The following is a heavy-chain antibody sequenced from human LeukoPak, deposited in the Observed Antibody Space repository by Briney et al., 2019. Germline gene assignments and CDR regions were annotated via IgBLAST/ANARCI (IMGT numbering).Heavy chain of an antibody. CDR2: IYHSGST. D-gene: IGHD5-18*01. Sequence: PSETLSLTCTVSGYSISSGYYWGWIRQPPGKGLEWIGSIYHSGSTYYNPSLKSRVTISVDASKNQFSLKLSSVAAADTAVYYCAREDRNTAMEKWGQGTLVTVSS. J-gene: IGHJ4*02. V-gene: IGHV4-38-2*02. CDR1: GYSISSGYY. CDR3: AREDRNTAMEK.